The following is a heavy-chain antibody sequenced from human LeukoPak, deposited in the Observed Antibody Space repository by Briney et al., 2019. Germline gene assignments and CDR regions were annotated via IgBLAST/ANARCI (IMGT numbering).Heavy chain of an antibody. V-gene: IGHV4-4*02. CDR3: AREEMPGKFDY. CDR2: IYHSGNT. CDR1: GDSISSSHW. Sequence: SGTLSLTCAVSGDSISSSHWWGWVRQSPGKGLEWIGEIYHSGNTNYNPSLKSRVAISLDKSSNQFSLRLMSVTAADTAMYFCAREEMPGKFDYWGQGILVTVSS. D-gene: IGHD1-26*01. J-gene: IGHJ4*02.